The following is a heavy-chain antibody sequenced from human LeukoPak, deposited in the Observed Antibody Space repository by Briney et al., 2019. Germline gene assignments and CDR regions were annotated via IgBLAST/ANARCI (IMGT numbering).Heavy chain of an antibody. CDR3: ARMGRDGYNHGLDY. V-gene: IGHV1-46*01. CDR2: INPSGGST. D-gene: IGHD5-24*01. J-gene: IGHJ4*02. Sequence: ASVKVSCKASGGTFSSYAISWVRQAPGQGLEWMGIINPSGGSTSYAQKFQGRVTMTRDTSTSTVYMELSSLRSEDTAVYYCARMGRDGYNHGLDYWGQGTLVTVSS. CDR1: GGTFSSYA.